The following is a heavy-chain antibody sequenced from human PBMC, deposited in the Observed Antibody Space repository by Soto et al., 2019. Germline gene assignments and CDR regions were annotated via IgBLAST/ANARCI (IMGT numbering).Heavy chain of an antibody. CDR3: ARERVSYGTASAFDI. CDR2: ISAYNGNT. D-gene: IGHD5-18*01. J-gene: IGHJ3*02. Sequence: GASVKVSCKASGYTFTSYGISWVRQAPGQGLEWMGWISAYNGNTNYAQKLQGRVTMTTDTSTSTAYMELRSLRSDDTAVYYCARERVSYGTASAFDIWGQGTTVTVSS. CDR1: GYTFTSYG. V-gene: IGHV1-18*01.